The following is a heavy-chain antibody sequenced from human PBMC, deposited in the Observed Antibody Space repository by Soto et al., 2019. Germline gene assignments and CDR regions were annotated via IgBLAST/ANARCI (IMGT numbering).Heavy chain of an antibody. CDR1: GGSISSGGHY. Sequence: SETLSLTCTVSGGSISSGGHYWSWIRQHPGKGLEWIGYIYYSGSTYYNPSLKSRVTISVDTSKNQFSLKLSSVTAADTAVYYCARDRITIFGVASLDYYYYYGMDVWGQGTTVTVSS. D-gene: IGHD3-3*01. V-gene: IGHV4-31*03. CDR2: IYYSGST. CDR3: ARDRITIFGVASLDYYYYYGMDV. J-gene: IGHJ6*02.